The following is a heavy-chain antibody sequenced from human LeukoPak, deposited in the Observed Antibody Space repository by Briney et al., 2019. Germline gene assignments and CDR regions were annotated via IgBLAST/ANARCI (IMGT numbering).Heavy chain of an antibody. CDR1: GGSISSSSYY. Sequence: PSETLSLTCTVSGGSISSSSYYWGWIRQPPGKGLEWIGSIYYTGSTYYNPSLRSRVTMSVDMSQNQFSLRLSSVTAADTAVYYCARVGGTNYYYYGMDVWGQGTTVTVSS. CDR3: ARVGGTNYYYYGMDV. V-gene: IGHV4-39*01. D-gene: IGHD2-15*01. J-gene: IGHJ6*02. CDR2: IYYTGST.